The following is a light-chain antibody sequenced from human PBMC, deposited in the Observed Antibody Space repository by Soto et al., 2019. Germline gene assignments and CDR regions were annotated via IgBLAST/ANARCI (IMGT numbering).Light chain of an antibody. CDR3: QPSYSSPPIT. J-gene: IGKJ5*01. Sequence: DIQMTQSPSSLSASVGDRITITCRASQSIDSYLNWYQQKPGKAPKLLIYDASSLQSGVPSRFSGSGSVTDFTLTISRLQPEDFATYYCQPSYSSPPITFGQGKRLEIE. V-gene: IGKV1-39*01. CDR2: DAS. CDR1: QSIDSY.